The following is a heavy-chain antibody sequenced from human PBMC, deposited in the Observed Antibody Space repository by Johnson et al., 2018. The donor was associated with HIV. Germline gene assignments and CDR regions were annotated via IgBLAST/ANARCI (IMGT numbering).Heavy chain of an antibody. Sequence: QVQLVESGGGLIQPRGSLRLCCAASGFSFRRSLVNWVRQAPGKGLEWVALISYDGSNKYYADSVKGRFTFSRDHSKNTLFLQMNSLRPEDTAVFYCVRGREGVDNSGGSFDGWGRGTMVIVSS. J-gene: IGHJ3*01. CDR2: ISYDGSNK. D-gene: IGHD1-1*01. CDR1: GFSFRRSL. CDR3: VRGREGVDNSGGSFDG. V-gene: IGHV3-30*04.